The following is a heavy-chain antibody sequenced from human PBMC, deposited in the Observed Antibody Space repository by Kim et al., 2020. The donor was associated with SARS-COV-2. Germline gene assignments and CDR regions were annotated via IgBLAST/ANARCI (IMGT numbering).Heavy chain of an antibody. CDR1: GYTFTSYA. CDR2: INAGNGNT. CDR3: ARGVWGCSGGSCFGFDP. J-gene: IGHJ5*02. D-gene: IGHD2-15*01. Sequence: ASVKVSCKASGYTFTSYAMHWVRQAPGQRLEWMGWINAGNGNTKYSQKFQGRVTITRDTSASTAYMELSSLRSEDRAVYFCARGVWGCSGGSCFGFDPWGQGTLVTVSS. V-gene: IGHV1-3*01.